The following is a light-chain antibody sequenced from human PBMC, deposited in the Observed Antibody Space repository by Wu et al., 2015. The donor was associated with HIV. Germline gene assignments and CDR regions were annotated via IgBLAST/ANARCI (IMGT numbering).Light chain of an antibody. CDR3: QQYNSWT. Sequence: DIQLTQSPSTLSASVGDRVTITCRASQSISNWLAWYQQKPGKAPKVIIYKASNLESGVPSRFSGSGSGTEFTPTISGLQPDDFATYYCQQYNSWTFGQGTKLEIK. J-gene: IGKJ2*01. CDR1: QSISNW. CDR2: KAS. V-gene: IGKV1-5*03.